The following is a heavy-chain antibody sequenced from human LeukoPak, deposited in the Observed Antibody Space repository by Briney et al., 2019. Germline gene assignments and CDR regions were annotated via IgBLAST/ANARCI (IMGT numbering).Heavy chain of an antibody. Sequence: SETLSLTCTVSGGSISSYYWSWIRQPPGKGLEWIGYIYYSGSTNYNPSLKSRVTTSVDTSKNQFSLKLSSVTAADTAVYYCARAGYCSSTSCYLGRYYYYYMDVWGKGTTVTISS. V-gene: IGHV4-59*01. J-gene: IGHJ6*03. D-gene: IGHD2-2*01. CDR3: ARAGYCSSTSCYLGRYYYYYMDV. CDR1: GGSISSYY. CDR2: IYYSGST.